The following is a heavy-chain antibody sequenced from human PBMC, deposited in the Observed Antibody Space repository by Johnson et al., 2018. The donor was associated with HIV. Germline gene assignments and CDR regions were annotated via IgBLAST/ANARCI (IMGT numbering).Heavy chain of an antibody. V-gene: IGHV3-9*01. CDR3: AKDGGARGSSWYEGVFDI. D-gene: IGHD6-13*01. CDR2: ISWNSGSI. J-gene: IGHJ3*02. CDR1: GFTFDDYA. Sequence: VQLVESGGGLVQPGRSLRLSCAASGFTFDDYAMHWVRQAPGKGLEWVSGISWNSGSIGYADSVKGRFTISRDNAKNSLYLQMNSLRAEDTALYYCAKDGGARGSSWYEGVFDIWGQGTMVTVSS.